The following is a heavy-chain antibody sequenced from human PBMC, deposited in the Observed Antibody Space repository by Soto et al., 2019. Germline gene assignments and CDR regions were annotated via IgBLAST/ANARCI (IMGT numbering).Heavy chain of an antibody. CDR3: ASEHRSTTVKYFDY. D-gene: IGHD4-17*01. CDR1: GGSISSGGYY. V-gene: IGHV4-31*03. Sequence: QVQLQESGPGLVKPSQTLSLTCTVSGGSISSGGYYWSWIRQHPGKGLEWIGYIYYSGSTYYNPSLKSRVTISVDTSKHQFSLKLSSVTAADKAVYDCASEHRSTTVKYFDYWGQGTMVTVSS. CDR2: IYYSGST. J-gene: IGHJ4*02.